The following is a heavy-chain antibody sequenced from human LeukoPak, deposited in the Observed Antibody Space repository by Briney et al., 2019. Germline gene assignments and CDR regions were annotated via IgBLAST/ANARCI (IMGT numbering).Heavy chain of an antibody. Sequence: GGSLRLSCAASGFTFNSYAMHWVRQAPGKGLEWVAVISYDGSNKYYADSVKGRFTISRDNSKNTLYLQMNSLRAKDTAVYYCARSKVGYSYGSLDYWGQGTLVTVSS. D-gene: IGHD5-18*01. J-gene: IGHJ4*02. V-gene: IGHV3-30*04. CDR2: ISYDGSNK. CDR3: ARSKVGYSYGSLDY. CDR1: GFTFNSYA.